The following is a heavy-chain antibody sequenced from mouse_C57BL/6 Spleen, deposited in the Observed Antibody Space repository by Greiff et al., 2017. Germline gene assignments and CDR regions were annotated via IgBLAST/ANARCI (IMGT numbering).Heavy chain of an antibody. J-gene: IGHJ4*01. CDR2: IYPGDGDT. D-gene: IGHD1-1*01. V-gene: IGHV1-80*01. CDR3: ARSDTTVVADYAMDY. Sequence: LVESGAELVKPGASVKISCKASGYAFSSYWMNWVKQRPGKGLEWIGQIYPGDGDTNYNGKFKGKATLTADKSSSTAYMQLSSLTSEDSAVYFCARSDTTVVADYAMDYWGQGTSATVSS. CDR1: GYAFSSYW.